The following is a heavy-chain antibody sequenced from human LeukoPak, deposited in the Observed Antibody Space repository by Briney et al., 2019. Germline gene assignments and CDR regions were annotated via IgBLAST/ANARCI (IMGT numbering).Heavy chain of an antibody. CDR3: ARGLTNTLDYDILTAYQPANWFDP. CDR2: VYTSGST. V-gene: IGHV4-4*07. CDR1: GGSISSYY. Sequence: SETLSLTCTVSGGSISSYYWSWIRQPAGKGLEWIGSVYTSGSTNYNPSLKSRVTMSVDTSKNQFSLKLSSVTAADTAVYYCARGLTNTLDYDILTAYQPANWFDPWGQGTLVTVSS. D-gene: IGHD3-9*01. J-gene: IGHJ5*02.